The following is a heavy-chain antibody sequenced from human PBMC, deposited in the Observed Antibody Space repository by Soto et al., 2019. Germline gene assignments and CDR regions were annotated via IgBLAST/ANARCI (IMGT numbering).Heavy chain of an antibody. CDR2: ISYDGSNK. D-gene: IGHD5-12*01. CDR1: GFTFSSYG. V-gene: IGHV3-30*18. Sequence: PGGSLRLSCAASGFTFSSYGMHWVRQAPGKGLEWVAVISYDGSNKYYADSVMGRFTISRDNSKNTLYLQMNSLRAEDTAVYYCAKLPARRDGYHWDIFDYWGQGTLVTVSS. J-gene: IGHJ4*02. CDR3: AKLPARRDGYHWDIFDY.